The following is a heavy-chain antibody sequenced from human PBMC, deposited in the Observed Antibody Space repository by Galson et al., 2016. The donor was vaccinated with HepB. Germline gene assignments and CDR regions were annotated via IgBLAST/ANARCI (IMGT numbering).Heavy chain of an antibody. D-gene: IGHD6-19*01. CDR2: ILPIFATA. CDR3: ARDRDSSGLIDY. Sequence: SVKVSCKASGGTFSNYFISWVRQAPGQGLEWMGGILPIFATAHYAQKLQGRVTITADESTTTAYMDMSSLRSEDTAVYYCARDRDSSGLIDYWGQGTLVTVSS. J-gene: IGHJ4*02. V-gene: IGHV1-69*13. CDR1: GGTFSNYF.